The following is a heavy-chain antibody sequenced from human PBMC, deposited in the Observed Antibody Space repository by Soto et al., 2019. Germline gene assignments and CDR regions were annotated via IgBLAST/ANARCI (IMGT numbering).Heavy chain of an antibody. Sequence: ASVKVSCKASGYTFTSYGISWVRQAPGQGLEWMGWISAYNGNTNYAQKLQGRVTMTTDTSTSTAYMELRSLRSDDTAVYYCARDASGYDEYYFDYWGQGTLVTVSS. CDR1: GYTFTSYG. CDR3: ARDASGYDEYYFDY. CDR2: ISAYNGNT. J-gene: IGHJ4*02. V-gene: IGHV1-18*01. D-gene: IGHD5-12*01.